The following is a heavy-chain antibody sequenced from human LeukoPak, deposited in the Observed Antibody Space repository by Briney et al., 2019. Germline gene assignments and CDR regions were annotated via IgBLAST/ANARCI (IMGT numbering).Heavy chain of an antibody. Sequence: ASVMVSCKASGGTFSSYAISWVRQAPGQGLEWMGGIIPIFGTANYAQKFQGRVTITADESTSTAYMELSSLRSEDTAVYYCASPYCSGGSCYSVDAFDIWGQGTMVTVSS. CDR2: IIPIFGTA. V-gene: IGHV1-69*13. CDR3: ASPYCSGGSCYSVDAFDI. CDR1: GGTFSSYA. D-gene: IGHD2-15*01. J-gene: IGHJ3*02.